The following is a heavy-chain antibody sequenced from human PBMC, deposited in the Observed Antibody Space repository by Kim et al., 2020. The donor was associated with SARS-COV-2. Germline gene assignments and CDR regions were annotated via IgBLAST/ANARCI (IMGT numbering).Heavy chain of an antibody. CDR3: AKDSQTYSSSWYKVDY. J-gene: IGHJ4*02. D-gene: IGHD6-13*01. V-gene: IGHV3-23*01. CDR1: GFTFSSYA. CDR2: ISGSGGST. Sequence: GGSLRLSCAASGFTFSSYAMSWVRQAPGKGLEWVSAISGSGGSTYYADSVKGRFTISRDNSKNTLYLQMNSLRAEDTAVYYCAKDSQTYSSSWYKVDYWGQGTLVTVSS.